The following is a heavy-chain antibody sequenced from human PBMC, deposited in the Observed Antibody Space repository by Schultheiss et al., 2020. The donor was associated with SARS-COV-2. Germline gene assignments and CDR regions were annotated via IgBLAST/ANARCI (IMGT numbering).Heavy chain of an antibody. CDR1: GGSISSGGYS. Sequence: LRLSCAVSGGSISSGGYSWSWLRQPPGKGLEWIGYIYHSGSTYYNPSLKSRVTISVDRSKNQFSLKLSSVTAADTAVYYCARDTYYYDSSGLRDHWFDPWGQGTLVTVSS. J-gene: IGHJ5*02. V-gene: IGHV4-30-2*01. CDR3: ARDTYYYDSSGLRDHWFDP. CDR2: IYHSGST. D-gene: IGHD3-22*01.